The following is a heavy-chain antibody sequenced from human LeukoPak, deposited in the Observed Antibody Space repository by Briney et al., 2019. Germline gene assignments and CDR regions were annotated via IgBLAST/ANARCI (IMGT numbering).Heavy chain of an antibody. J-gene: IGHJ4*02. Sequence: SETLSLTCTVSGGSISSYYWSWIRQPPGKGLEWVAYISDIGSTNYNPSLKSRVTISLDTSKNQFSLKLSSVTAADTAVYYCAGHHPRNTVDFWGQGTLVTVSS. CDR1: GGSISSYY. D-gene: IGHD2/OR15-2a*01. V-gene: IGHV4-59*08. CDR2: ISDIGST. CDR3: AGHHPRNTVDF.